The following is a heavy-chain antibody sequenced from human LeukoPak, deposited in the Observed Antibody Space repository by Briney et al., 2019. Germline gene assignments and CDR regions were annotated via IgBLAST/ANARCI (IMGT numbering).Heavy chain of an antibody. Sequence: SETLSLTCTVSGGSISSSNYYWGWIRQPPGKGLEWIGSIYYSGSTNYNPSLKSRVTISVGTSKNQFSLKLSSVTAADTAVYYCARRGYSYGYVNWFDPWGQGTLVTVSS. V-gene: IGHV4-39*01. CDR3: ARRGYSYGYVNWFDP. CDR1: GGSISSSNYY. J-gene: IGHJ5*02. CDR2: IYYSGST. D-gene: IGHD5-18*01.